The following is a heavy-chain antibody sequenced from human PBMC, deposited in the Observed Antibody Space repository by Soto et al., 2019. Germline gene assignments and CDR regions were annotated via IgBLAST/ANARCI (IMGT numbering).Heavy chain of an antibody. D-gene: IGHD2-2*01. CDR1: GFTFTSYW. J-gene: IGHJ4*02. CDR2: IYPGDSDS. Sequence: AESLKISCQCSGFTFTSYWIAWVRQMPGKGLEWMGIIYPGDSDSSYSPSFQGQVTISADKSINTAYLHWSSLKASDTAIYYCAKHEGYCSTTTCSNFDYWGQGTLVTVSS. V-gene: IGHV5-51*01. CDR3: AKHEGYCSTTTCSNFDY.